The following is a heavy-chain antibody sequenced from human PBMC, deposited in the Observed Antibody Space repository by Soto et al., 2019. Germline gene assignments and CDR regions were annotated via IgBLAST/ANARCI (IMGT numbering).Heavy chain of an antibody. J-gene: IGHJ4*02. CDR1: GFSLTTSGVG. Sequence: QITLKESGPTLVKPTQTLTLTCTFSGFSLTTSGVGVGWIRQPPGKALEWLALIYWDDDKRYCPSLKSRLTINKDTSKNQVVLTMTNMDPVDTATYFCAHRLTLNSDWNYGRFHYWGQGTLVTVSS. CDR3: AHRLTLNSDWNYGRFHY. CDR2: IYWDDDK. V-gene: IGHV2-5*02. D-gene: IGHD1-7*01.